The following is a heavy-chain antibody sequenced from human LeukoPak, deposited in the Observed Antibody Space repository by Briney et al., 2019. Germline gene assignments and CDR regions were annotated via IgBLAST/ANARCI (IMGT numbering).Heavy chain of an antibody. V-gene: IGHV1-69*13. CDR2: IIPIFGTA. Sequence: ASVKVSCKASGGTFSSYAISWVRQAPGQGLEWMGGIIPIFGTANYAQKFQGRVTITADESTSTAYMELSSLRSDDTAVYYCARSLGSVAGSWGQGTLVTVSS. CDR1: GGTFSSYA. J-gene: IGHJ5*02. D-gene: IGHD6-19*01. CDR3: ARSLGSVAGS.